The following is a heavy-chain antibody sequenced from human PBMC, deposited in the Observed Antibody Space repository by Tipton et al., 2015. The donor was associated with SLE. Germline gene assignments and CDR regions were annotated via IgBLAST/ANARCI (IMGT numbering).Heavy chain of an antibody. D-gene: IGHD1-7*01. CDR3: ASVNYGWY. J-gene: IGHJ4*02. Sequence: TLSLTCTVSGGSISSSSYYWSWIRQPPGKGLEWIGEINHSGSTNYNPSLKSRVTISVDTSKNQFSLKLSSVTAADTAVYYCASVNYGWYWGQGTLVTVSS. V-gene: IGHV4-39*07. CDR1: GGSISSSSYY. CDR2: INHSGST.